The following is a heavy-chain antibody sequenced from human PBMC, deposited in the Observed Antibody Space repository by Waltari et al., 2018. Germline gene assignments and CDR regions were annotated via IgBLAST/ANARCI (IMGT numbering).Heavy chain of an antibody. CDR1: CIPSSSYR. CDR3: ARGPMIVVVAYFDY. Sequence: VQLVESGAGWLQHGGSLRLSAAASCIPSSSYRMNVGRQAPGKGLEWVSYISSSSSTIYYADSVKGRFTISRDNAKNSLYLQMNSLRDEDTAVYYCARGPMIVVVAYFDYWGQGTLVTVSS. D-gene: IGHD3-22*01. CDR2: ISSSSSTI. J-gene: IGHJ4*02. V-gene: IGHV3-48*02.